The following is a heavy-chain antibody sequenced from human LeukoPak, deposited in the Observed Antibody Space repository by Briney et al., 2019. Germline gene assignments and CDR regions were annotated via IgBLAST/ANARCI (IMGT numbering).Heavy chain of an antibody. V-gene: IGHV3-53*01. Sequence: GGSLRLSCAASGFTVSSSYMSWVRQAPGKGLEWVSVIYGGGSTKYADSVKGRFTTSRDNSENTLYLQMNSLRAEDTAVYYCARGSGYSGYGFDYWGQGTLVTVSS. J-gene: IGHJ4*02. D-gene: IGHD5-12*01. CDR1: GFTVSSSY. CDR3: ARGSGYSGYGFDY. CDR2: IYGGGST.